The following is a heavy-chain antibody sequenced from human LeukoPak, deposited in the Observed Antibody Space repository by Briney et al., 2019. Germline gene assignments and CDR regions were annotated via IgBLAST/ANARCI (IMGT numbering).Heavy chain of an antibody. CDR1: GFTFSSYAM. Sequence: GSLRLSCAASGFTFSSYAMSWVRQPPGKGLEWIGEIYHSGSTNYNPSLKSRVTISVDKSKNQFSLKLSSVTAADTAVYYCARTGDWSYFDYWGQGTLVTVSS. V-gene: IGHV4-4*02. CDR2: IYHSGST. J-gene: IGHJ4*02. CDR3: ARTGDWSYFDY. D-gene: IGHD2-21*02.